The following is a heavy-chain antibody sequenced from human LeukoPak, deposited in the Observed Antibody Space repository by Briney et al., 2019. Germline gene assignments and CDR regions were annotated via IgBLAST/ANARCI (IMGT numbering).Heavy chain of an antibody. CDR2: IYTSGST. J-gene: IGHJ4*02. D-gene: IGHD3-3*01. Sequence: SETLSLTCAVYGGSFSGYYWSWIRQPAGKGLEWIGRIYTSGSTNYNPSLRSRVTMSVDTSKNQFSLKLSSVTAADTAMYYCARDGTSITIFGVVIIPGFDYWGQGTLVTVSS. CDR3: ARDGTSITIFGVVIIPGFDY. V-gene: IGHV4-4*07. CDR1: GGSFSGYY.